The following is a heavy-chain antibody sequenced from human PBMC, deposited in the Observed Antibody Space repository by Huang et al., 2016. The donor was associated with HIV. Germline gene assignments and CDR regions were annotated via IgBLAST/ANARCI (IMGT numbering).Heavy chain of an antibody. D-gene: IGHD3-3*01. V-gene: IGHV3-74*02. CDR3: VRAREKGYDFWSGYRY. CDR2: IEGDGSST. J-gene: IGHJ4*01. Sequence: EVELAASGGGSVRPGQSRRLSCVGSGFIFSDYWMHWVRQIPGKVLMWVAVIEGDGSSTSYADSVKGRFTIYRDNARNTVYLQMSSLRVDDTAVYYCVRAREKGYDFWSGYRYWGQGAQVTVSS. CDR1: GFIFSDYW.